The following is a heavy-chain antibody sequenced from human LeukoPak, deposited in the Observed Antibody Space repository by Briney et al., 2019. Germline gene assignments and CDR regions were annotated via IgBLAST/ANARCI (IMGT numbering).Heavy chain of an antibody. CDR1: GYRFTTYW. D-gene: IGHD3-22*01. CDR3: ARHRRKYYYDSSGGNDAFDI. V-gene: IGHV5-51*01. CDR2: IYPGESDT. Sequence: PGESLKISCKGSGYRFTTYWIGWSRQIHGKGLEWMGIIYPGESDTRYSPSFQGQVTISADKSISTAYLQWSRLKASDTAMYYCARHRRKYYYDSSGGNDAFDIWGQGTMVTVSS. J-gene: IGHJ3*02.